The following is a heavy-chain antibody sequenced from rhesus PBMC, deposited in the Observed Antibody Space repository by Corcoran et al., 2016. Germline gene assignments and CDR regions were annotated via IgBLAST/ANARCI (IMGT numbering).Heavy chain of an antibody. CDR1: GGSFSSYW. J-gene: IGHJ4*01. D-gene: IGHD6-25*01. CDR3: ARHGGGSWPPYFDY. Sequence: QVQLQESGPGLVKPSETLSLTCAASGGSFSSYWGGWIRQPPGKGLEWIGYISGSSGSTYYNPSLKSRVTISTDTSKNQFSLKLSSVTAADTAVYYCARHGGGSWPPYFDYWGQGVLVTVSS. V-gene: IGHV4-65*01. CDR2: ISGSSGST.